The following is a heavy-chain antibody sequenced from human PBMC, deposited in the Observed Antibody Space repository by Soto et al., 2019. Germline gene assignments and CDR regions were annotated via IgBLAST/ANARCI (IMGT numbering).Heavy chain of an antibody. CDR2: IWYDGSNK. CDR1: GFTFSSYG. D-gene: IGHD4-17*01. J-gene: IGHJ4*02. CDR3: ARVAHDYGDYYFDY. Sequence: PXGSLRLSCAAAGFTFSSYGMHWVRQAPGKGLEWVAVIWYDGSNKYYADSVKGRFTISRDNSKNTLYLQMNSLRAEDTAVYYCARVAHDYGDYYFDYWGQGTLVTVSS. V-gene: IGHV3-33*01.